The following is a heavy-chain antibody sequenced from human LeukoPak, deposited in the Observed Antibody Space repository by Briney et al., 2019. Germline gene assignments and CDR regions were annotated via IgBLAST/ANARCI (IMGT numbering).Heavy chain of an antibody. CDR1: GGSFSGYY. CDR3: ARAAGSRRYDYVWGSYRSPLDY. CDR2: INHSGST. J-gene: IGHJ4*02. Sequence: SETLSLTCAVYGGSFSGYYWSWIRQPPGKGLEWIGEINHSGSTNYNPSLKSRVTISVDTSKNQFSLKLSSVTAADTAVYYCARAAGSRRYDYVWGSYRSPLDYWGQGTMVTVSS. D-gene: IGHD3-16*02. V-gene: IGHV4-34*01.